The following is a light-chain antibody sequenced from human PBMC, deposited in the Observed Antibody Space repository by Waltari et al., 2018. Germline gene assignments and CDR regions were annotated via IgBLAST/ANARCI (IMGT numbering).Light chain of an antibody. CDR2: ENS. CDR3: AAWDDGLRGPA. Sequence: QSVLTQSPSVSETPGPKITISCSGSHSNIGSNFVNWYQQVPGTAPKLLIYENSQRPTGVPDRFSASKSGTSASLASSGLQSQDEADYYCAAWDDGLRGPAFGGGTKVTVL. V-gene: IGLV1-47*01. J-gene: IGLJ2*01. CDR1: HSNIGSNF.